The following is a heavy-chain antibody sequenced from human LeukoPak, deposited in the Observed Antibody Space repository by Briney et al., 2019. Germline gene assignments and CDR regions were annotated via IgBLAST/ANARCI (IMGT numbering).Heavy chain of an antibody. Sequence: ASVKVSCKASGYISINYGISWVRQAPGQGLEWMGWISAYNGNTNYARKLQGRVTMTTDTSTSTAYMELRSLRSDDTAVYYCARAFERFLEWPLLDYYYSMDVWGQGTTVTVSS. V-gene: IGHV1-18*01. CDR1: GYISINYG. D-gene: IGHD3-3*01. J-gene: IGHJ6*02. CDR3: ARAFERFLEWPLLDYYYSMDV. CDR2: ISAYNGNT.